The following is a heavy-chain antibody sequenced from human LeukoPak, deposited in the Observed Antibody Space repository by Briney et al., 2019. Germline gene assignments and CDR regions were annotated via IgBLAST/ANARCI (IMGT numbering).Heavy chain of an antibody. CDR1: GYTFTSYD. D-gene: IGHD3-16*02. Sequence: ASVKVSCEASGYTFTSYDINWVRHATGQGLEWMGWMNPNSGNTGSAQRFQGRITMTRGTSLSTAYMELSSLRSEDTAVYYCARGPLVRLPSSFDPWGQGTLVTVSS. V-gene: IGHV1-8*01. J-gene: IGHJ5*02. CDR3: ARGPLVRLPSSFDP. CDR2: MNPNSGNT.